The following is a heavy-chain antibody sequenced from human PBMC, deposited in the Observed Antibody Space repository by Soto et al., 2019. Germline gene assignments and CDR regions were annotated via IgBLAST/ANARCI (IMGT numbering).Heavy chain of an antibody. CDR1: GFTFSKYA. Sequence: GGSLRLSCAASGFTFSKYAMSWVRQAPGKGLEWVSSLSGSTGGSHYADSVKGRFTISRDNSKNTLSLQMNSLRVEDTAVYYCAKGPAAAIVYYFDYWGQGTLVTVSS. CDR2: LSGSTGGS. V-gene: IGHV3-23*01. CDR3: AKGPAAAIVYYFDY. J-gene: IGHJ4*02. D-gene: IGHD3-16*02.